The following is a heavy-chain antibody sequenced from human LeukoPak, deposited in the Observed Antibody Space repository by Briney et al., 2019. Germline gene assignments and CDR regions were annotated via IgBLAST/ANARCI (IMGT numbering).Heavy chain of an antibody. CDR1: GASISSFC. D-gene: IGHD2-2*01. CDR3: ATSHDAKPPPHDL. Sequence: SETLSLTCTISGASISSFCWSWVRQSPGKGLECIAYIYTYGRTDYNPSLKSRVTMSIDTSKNQLSMELRVLTAADTAVYYCATSHDAKPPPHDLWGQGTLVTVSS. V-gene: IGHV4-4*09. J-gene: IGHJ4*02. CDR2: IYTYGRT.